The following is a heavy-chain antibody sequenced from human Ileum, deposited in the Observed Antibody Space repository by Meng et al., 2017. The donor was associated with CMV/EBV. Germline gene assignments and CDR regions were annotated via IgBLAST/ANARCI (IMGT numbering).Heavy chain of an antibody. CDR3: AKDPNGDYIGAFDI. CDR2: IDGSSGYR. Sequence: GGSLRLSCAASGLTFSDYGMNWVRQAPGKGLEWVSSIDGSSGYRYYADSVKGRFTISRDNAKNSLYLQMNRLRAEDTAVYYCAKDPNGDYIGAFDIWGQGTVVTVSS. J-gene: IGHJ3*02. CDR1: GLTFSDYG. V-gene: IGHV3-21*04. D-gene: IGHD4-17*01.